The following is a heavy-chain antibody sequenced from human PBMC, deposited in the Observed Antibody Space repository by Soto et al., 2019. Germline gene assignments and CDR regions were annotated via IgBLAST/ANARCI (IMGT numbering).Heavy chain of an antibody. Sequence: QLQLQESGPGLVKPSETLSLNCTVSGVSISSGNYYWGWVRQSPGKGLEWIGSIYHTGSTYDNPSLNSRVTISVDTSKNQFSLNLRSVTAADTAVYYRVHDYNRGMDVWGQGTTVTVSS. CDR2: IYHTGST. V-gene: IGHV4-39*01. CDR1: GVSISSGNYY. J-gene: IGHJ6*02. CDR3: VHDYNRGMDV. D-gene: IGHD3-22*01.